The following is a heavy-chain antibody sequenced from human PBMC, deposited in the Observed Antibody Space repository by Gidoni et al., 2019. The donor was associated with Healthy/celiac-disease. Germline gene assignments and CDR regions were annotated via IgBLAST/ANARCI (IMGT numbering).Heavy chain of an antibody. V-gene: IGHV2-5*02. CDR3: AHGGLGYCSGGSCHEAFPFDY. D-gene: IGHD2-15*01. J-gene: IGHJ4*02. Sequence: ITLKESGPTLVKPTPPLLLPCTFPGFSLSTSGLGVGWFRQPPGKALEWLALIYWDDDKRYRPSLKSRLTISKNTSKNKVVLTMTNMDTVDTATDYCAHGGLGYCSGGSCHEAFPFDYWGQGTLVTVSS. CDR2: IYWDDDK. CDR1: GFSLSTSGLG.